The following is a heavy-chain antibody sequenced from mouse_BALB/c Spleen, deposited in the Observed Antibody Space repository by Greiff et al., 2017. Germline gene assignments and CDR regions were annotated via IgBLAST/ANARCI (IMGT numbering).Heavy chain of an antibody. J-gene: IGHJ1*01. CDR2: IYPGDGST. D-gene: IGHD1-1*01. CDR3: ARSDYGSSYDWYFDV. Sequence: VQGVESGPELVKPGALVKISCKASGYTFTSYDINWVKQRPGQGLEWIGWIYPGDGSTKYNEKFKGKATLTADKSSSTAYMQLSSLTSENSAVYFCARSDYGSSYDWYFDVWGAGTTVTVSS. V-gene: IGHV1S56*01. CDR1: GYTFTSYD.